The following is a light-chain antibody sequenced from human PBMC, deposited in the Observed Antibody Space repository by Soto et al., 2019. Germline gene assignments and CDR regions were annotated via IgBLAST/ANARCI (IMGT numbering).Light chain of an antibody. J-gene: IGKJ1*01. CDR2: KAS. Sequence: DIPMTQSPSTLSASVGEQVTISCRASQSISNWLAWYQQKPGKAPKLLIYKASSLESGVASRFSGSASGTEFTLTISGLHPDDFATYYCQHYNSYPWTFGQGTKVEIK. CDR3: QHYNSYPWT. CDR1: QSISNW. V-gene: IGKV1-5*03.